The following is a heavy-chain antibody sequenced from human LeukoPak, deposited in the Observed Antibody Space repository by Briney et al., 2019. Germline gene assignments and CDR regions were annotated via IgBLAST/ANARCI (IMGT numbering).Heavy chain of an antibody. Sequence: GGSLRLSCAASGFTFSDYYMSWIRQAPGKGLEWVSYISSSGSTIYYADSVKGRFTISRDNAKNPLYLQMNSLRAEDTAVYYCAREGDSSSQLYGFDYWGQGTLVTVSS. J-gene: IGHJ4*02. CDR1: GFTFSDYY. CDR3: AREGDSSSQLYGFDY. CDR2: ISSSGSTI. D-gene: IGHD6-13*01. V-gene: IGHV3-11*01.